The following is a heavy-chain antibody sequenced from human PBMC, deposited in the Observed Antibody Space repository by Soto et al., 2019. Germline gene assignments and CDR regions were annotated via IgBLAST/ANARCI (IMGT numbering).Heavy chain of an antibody. CDR1: GFTFSYYA. J-gene: IGHJ4*02. CDR3: ARDRVRGSGGYFDY. CDR2: ISDDGSNK. Sequence: QVQLVESGGGVVQPGRSLRLSCVASGFTFSYYAMHWVRQAPGKGLEWVAVISDDGSNKYYTDSVKGRFTISRDNSKNTLYLQVNSLRAEDTAVYYCARDRVRGSGGYFDYWGQGTLVTVSS. V-gene: IGHV3-30-3*01. D-gene: IGHD3-10*01.